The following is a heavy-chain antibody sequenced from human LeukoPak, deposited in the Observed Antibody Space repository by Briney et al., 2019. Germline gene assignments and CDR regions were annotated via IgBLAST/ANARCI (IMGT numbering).Heavy chain of an antibody. CDR2: ISSSSSYI. V-gene: IGHV3-21*04. Sequence: PGGSLRLSCAASGFTFSSCSMNWVRQAPGKGLEWVSSISSSSSYIYYADSVKGRFTISRDNAKNSLYLQMNSVRAEDTAVYYCASEGLYYDILTTYYDRYFDYWGQGTLVTVSS. CDR1: GFTFSSCS. D-gene: IGHD3-9*01. CDR3: ASEGLYYDILTTYYDRYFDY. J-gene: IGHJ4*02.